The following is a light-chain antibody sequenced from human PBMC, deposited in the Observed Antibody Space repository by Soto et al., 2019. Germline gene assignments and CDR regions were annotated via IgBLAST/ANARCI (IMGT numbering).Light chain of an antibody. J-gene: IGLJ2*01. V-gene: IGLV2-14*01. CDR3: SSYTTRSTLV. CDR1: SSDVGAYDF. Sequence: QSALTQPASVSGSPGQSITISCTGTSSDVGAYDFVSWYQHSPGKAPKLVTFDVTHRPPGISDRFSGSKSANTASLTISGLQAADEAFYYCSSYTTRSTLVFGGGNKVTVL. CDR2: DVT.